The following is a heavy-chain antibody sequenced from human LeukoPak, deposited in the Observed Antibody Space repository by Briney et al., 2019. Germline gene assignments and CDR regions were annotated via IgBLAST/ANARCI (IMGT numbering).Heavy chain of an antibody. Sequence: GASVKVSCKASGYTFTSYGISWVRQAPGQGLEWMGWISAYNGNTNYAQKLQGRVTMTTDTSTSTAYMELRSLRSDDTAVYYCARDHVGLYSYGHTNAFDIWGQGTMVTVSS. J-gene: IGHJ3*02. CDR3: ARDHVGLYSYGHTNAFDI. D-gene: IGHD5-18*01. CDR2: ISAYNGNT. V-gene: IGHV1-18*01. CDR1: GYTFTSYG.